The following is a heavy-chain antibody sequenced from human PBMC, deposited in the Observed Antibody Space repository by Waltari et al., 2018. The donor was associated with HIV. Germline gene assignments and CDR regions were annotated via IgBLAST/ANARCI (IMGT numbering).Heavy chain of an antibody. Sequence: QVQLQESGPGLVKPSETLSLTCAVSGYSISSGYYWGWIRQPPGQVLEWLGSIYHSGSTYYNPSLKSRVTISVDTSKNQFSLKLSSVTAADTAVYYCASNVDTAMVTQHRHSSGYYLGFGYWGQGTLVTVSS. D-gene: IGHD5-18*01. CDR3: ASNVDTAMVTQHRHSSGYYLGFGY. J-gene: IGHJ4*02. V-gene: IGHV4-38-2*01. CDR2: IYHSGST. CDR1: GYSISSGYY.